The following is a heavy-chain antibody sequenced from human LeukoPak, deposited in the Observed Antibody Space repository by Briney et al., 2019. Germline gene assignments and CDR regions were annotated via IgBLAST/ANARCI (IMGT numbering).Heavy chain of an antibody. V-gene: IGHV3-30*18. CDR2: ISYDGSNK. J-gene: IGHJ6*02. Sequence: SGGSLRLSCAASGFTFSSYGMHWVRQAPGKGLEWVAVISYDGSNKYYADSVKGRFTISRDNSKNTLYLQMNSLRAEDTAVYYCAKDMMAVPAAIPLYGMDVCGQGTTVTVSS. D-gene: IGHD2-2*01. CDR3: AKDMMAVPAAIPLYGMDV. CDR1: GFTFSSYG.